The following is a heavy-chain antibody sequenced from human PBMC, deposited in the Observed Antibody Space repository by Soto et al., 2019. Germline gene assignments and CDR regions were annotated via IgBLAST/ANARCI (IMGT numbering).Heavy chain of an antibody. CDR2: IYPGDSDT. CDR3: VSRRYWDIVVVPAATPTDAFDI. Sequence: GESLKISCKGSGYNFTNYWIGWVRQMPVKGLEWMGFIYPGDSDTRYSPSFQGQVTISADKSISTAYLQWSSLKASDTAMYYCVSRRYWDIVVVPAATPTDAFDIWGQGTMVTVSS. V-gene: IGHV5-51*01. D-gene: IGHD2-2*01. J-gene: IGHJ3*02. CDR1: GYNFTNYW.